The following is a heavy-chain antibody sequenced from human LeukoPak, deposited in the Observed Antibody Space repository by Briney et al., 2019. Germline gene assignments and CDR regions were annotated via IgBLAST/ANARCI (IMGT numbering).Heavy chain of an antibody. CDR2: LTDSGGTT. V-gene: IGHV3-23*01. D-gene: IGHD5-24*01. CDR3: AKKRDAFDI. Sequence: GGSLRLSCVASGFTFSSYAMGWVRQAPGKRPEWVSSLTDSGGTTYYVDSVKGRFTISRDKSKNTLYLHVNSLRAEDTAMYYCAKKRDAFDIWGQGTVVAVSS. CDR1: GFTFSSYA. J-gene: IGHJ3*02.